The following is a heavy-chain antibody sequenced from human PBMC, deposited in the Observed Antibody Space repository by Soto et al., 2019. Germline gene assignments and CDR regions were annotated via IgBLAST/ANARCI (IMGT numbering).Heavy chain of an antibody. J-gene: IGHJ6*02. V-gene: IGHV1-3*05. Sequence: QVQFVQSGAEEKKPGASVRLSCKASGYTFTNYAIHWVRQAPAQRLEWLGWINSGNGNTKYSQTFQGRVTITRDTSANTADMELSSLRSEDTAVYYCARVGQWGGMDVWGQGTTVTVSS. D-gene: IGHD1-26*01. CDR2: INSGNGNT. CDR3: ARVGQWGGMDV. CDR1: GYTFTNYA.